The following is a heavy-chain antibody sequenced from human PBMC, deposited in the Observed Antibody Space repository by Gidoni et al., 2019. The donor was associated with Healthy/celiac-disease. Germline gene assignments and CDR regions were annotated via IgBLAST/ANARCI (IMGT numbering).Heavy chain of an antibody. V-gene: IGHV1-2*06. D-gene: IGHD6-6*01. Sequence: QVQLVQSGAEVKKPGASVKVSCKASGYTFTGYYMHWVRQAPGQGLGWMGRINPNSGGTNYAQKFQGRVTMTRDTSISTAYMELSRLRSDDTAVYYCARLHIIAARPAFDYWGQGTLVTVSS. CDR3: ARLHIIAARPAFDY. CDR1: GYTFTGYY. J-gene: IGHJ4*02. CDR2: INPNSGGT.